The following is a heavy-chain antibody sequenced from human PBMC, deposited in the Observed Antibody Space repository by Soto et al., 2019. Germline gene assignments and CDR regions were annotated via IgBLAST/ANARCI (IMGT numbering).Heavy chain of an antibody. CDR2: ISGSGGST. D-gene: IGHD3-3*01. Sequence: GGSLRLSCAASGFTFSSYAMSWVRQAPGKGLEWVSAISGSGGSTYYADSVKGRFTISRDNSKNTLYLQMNSLRAEDTAVYYCAKDSTHYDFWSGYYSGDAFDIWGQGTMVTVSS. V-gene: IGHV3-23*01. J-gene: IGHJ3*02. CDR3: AKDSTHYDFWSGYYSGDAFDI. CDR1: GFTFSSYA.